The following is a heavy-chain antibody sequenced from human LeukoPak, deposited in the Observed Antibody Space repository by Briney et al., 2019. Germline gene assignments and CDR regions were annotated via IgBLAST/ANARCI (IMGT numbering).Heavy chain of an antibody. CDR1: GGSFSGYY. CDR3: ARSEGYSYGPTFDY. D-gene: IGHD5-18*01. V-gene: IGHV4-34*01. J-gene: IGHJ4*02. Sequence: SETLSLTCAVYGGSFSGYYWSWIRQPPGKGLEWIGEINHSGSTNYNPSLKSRVTISVDTSKNQFSLKLSSVIAADTAVYYCARSEGYSYGPTFDYWGQGTLVTVSS. CDR2: INHSGST.